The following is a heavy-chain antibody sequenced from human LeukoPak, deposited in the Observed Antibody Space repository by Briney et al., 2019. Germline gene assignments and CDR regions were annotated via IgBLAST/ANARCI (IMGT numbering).Heavy chain of an antibody. CDR2: IIPIFGTA. J-gene: IGHJ4*02. V-gene: IGHV1-69*05. Sequence: SVKVSCKASGGTFSSYAISWVRQAPGQGLEWMGGIIPIFGTANYAQKFQGRVTITRDTSASTAYMELSSLRSEDTAVYYCARSIVGATRGFDYWGQGTLVTVSS. CDR3: ARSIVGATRGFDY. D-gene: IGHD1-26*01. CDR1: GGTFSSYA.